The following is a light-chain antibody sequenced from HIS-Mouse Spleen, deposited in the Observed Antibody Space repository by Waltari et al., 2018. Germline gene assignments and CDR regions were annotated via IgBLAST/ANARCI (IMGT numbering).Light chain of an antibody. J-gene: IGLJ2*01. Sequence: QSALTQPRSVSGSPGQPVTISCTGTSSDVGGYNYVSWYQQHPGKAPKLMIYDVSKRPSGVPDRFSGSKSGNTASLTISGLQAEDEADYYCCSYAGSYFFGGGTKLTVL. CDR3: CSYAGSYF. V-gene: IGLV2-11*01. CDR1: SSDVGGYNY. CDR2: DVS.